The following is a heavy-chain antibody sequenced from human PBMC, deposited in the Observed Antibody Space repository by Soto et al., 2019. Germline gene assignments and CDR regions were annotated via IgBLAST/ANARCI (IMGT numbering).Heavy chain of an antibody. V-gene: IGHV4-39*01. Sequence: SETLSLTCTVSGGSISSSSYYWGWIRQPPGKGLEWIGSIYYSGSTYYNPSLKSRVTISVDTSKNQFSLKLSSVTAADTAVYYCARGIYVDTAILFDYWGQGTLVTVSS. J-gene: IGHJ4*02. D-gene: IGHD5-18*01. CDR1: GGSISSSSYY. CDR3: ARGIYVDTAILFDY. CDR2: IYYSGST.